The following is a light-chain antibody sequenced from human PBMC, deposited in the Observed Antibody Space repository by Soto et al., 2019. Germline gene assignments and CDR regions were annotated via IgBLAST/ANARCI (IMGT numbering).Light chain of an antibody. CDR3: QQYNTYFALS. CDR2: KSS. CDR1: QTVSSW. J-gene: IGKJ4*01. Sequence: DLQMTQSPSTLSASVGDSVTITSRASQTVSSWVAWYQQKPGQAPKLLIYKSSSLESGVPSRFSGSGSGTEFTLTISGLQPEDFASYYCQQYNTYFALSFGGGTRVDVK. V-gene: IGKV1-5*03.